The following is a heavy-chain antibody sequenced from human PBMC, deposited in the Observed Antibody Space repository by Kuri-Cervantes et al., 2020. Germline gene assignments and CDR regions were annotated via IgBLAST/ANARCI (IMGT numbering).Heavy chain of an antibody. J-gene: IGHJ3*02. Sequence: SVKVSCKASGGTFSSYAISWVRQAPGQGLEWVGGIIPIFGTANYAQKFQGRVTITADESTSTAYMELSSLRSEDTAVYYCASGGLQKDASDIWGQGTMVTVSS. CDR2: IIPIFGTA. CDR1: GGTFSSYA. D-gene: IGHD5-24*01. V-gene: IGHV1-69*13. CDR3: ASGGLQKDASDI.